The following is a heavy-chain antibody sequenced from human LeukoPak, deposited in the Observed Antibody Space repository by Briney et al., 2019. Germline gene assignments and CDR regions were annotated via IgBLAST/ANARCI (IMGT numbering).Heavy chain of an antibody. Sequence: PGRSLRLSCAASGFTFSSYGMHWVRQAPAKGLEWVAVISYDGSNKYYADSVKGRFTISRDNSKNTLYLQMNSLRAEDTAVYYCAKVGLVYYGSGSATYFDYWGQGTLVTVSS. CDR1: GFTFSSYG. CDR2: ISYDGSNK. V-gene: IGHV3-30*18. J-gene: IGHJ4*02. CDR3: AKVGLVYYGSGSATYFDY. D-gene: IGHD3-10*01.